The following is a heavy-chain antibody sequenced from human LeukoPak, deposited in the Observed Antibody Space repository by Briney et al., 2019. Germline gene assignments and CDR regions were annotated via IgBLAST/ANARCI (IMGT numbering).Heavy chain of an antibody. D-gene: IGHD1-26*01. CDR2: INPNSGGT. CDR1: GYTFTDYY. V-gene: IGHV1-2*02. CDR3: ARVWDLRNTRVDY. J-gene: IGHJ4*02. Sequence: ASVKVSCKPSGYTFTDYYMHWVRQAPGQGLEWMGWINPNSGGTNYAQKFQGRVTMTRDMSISTAYMELSRLRSDDTAVYYCARVWDLRNTRVDYWGQGTLVTVSS.